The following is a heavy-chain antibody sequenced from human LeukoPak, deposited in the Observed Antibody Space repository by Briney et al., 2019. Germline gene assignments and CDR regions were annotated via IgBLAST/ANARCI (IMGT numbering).Heavy chain of an antibody. V-gene: IGHV3-20*04. CDR1: GSTFDDFG. CDR3: ARGAPTYCIGGTCHSGDPFDI. J-gene: IGHJ3*02. CDR2: INWNGGST. D-gene: IGHD2-15*01. Sequence: GGSLRLSCAASGSTFDDFGVSWVRLAPGKGLEWVSGINWNGGSTGYADSVKGRFTISRDNAKNSLYLQMNSLRAEDTAFYYCARGAPTYCIGGTCHSGDPFDIWGQGTMVTVSS.